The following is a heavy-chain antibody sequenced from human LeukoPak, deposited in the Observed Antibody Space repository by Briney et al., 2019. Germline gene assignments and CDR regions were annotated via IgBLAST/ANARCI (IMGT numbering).Heavy chain of an antibody. D-gene: IGHD2-21*02. J-gene: IGHJ4*02. Sequence: PGGSLRLSCAASGFTFSSYAMSWVHQAPGKGLEWVSAISGSGGSTYYADSVKGRFTISRDNSKNTLYLQMNSLRAEDTAVYYCAKGRHIVVVTAPDYWGQGTLVTVSS. CDR2: ISGSGGST. CDR1: GFTFSSYA. CDR3: AKGRHIVVVTAPDY. V-gene: IGHV3-23*01.